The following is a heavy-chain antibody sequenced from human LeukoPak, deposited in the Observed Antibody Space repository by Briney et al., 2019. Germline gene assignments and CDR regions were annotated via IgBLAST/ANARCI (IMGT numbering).Heavy chain of an antibody. J-gene: IGHJ3*02. CDR3: ARGESYYYDSSTPGDAFDI. V-gene: IGHV3-48*03. CDR2: ISSSGSTI. Sequence: PGGSLRLSCAASGFTFSSYEMNWVRQAPGKGLEWVSYISSSGSTIYYADSVKGRFTISRDNAKNSLYLQMNSLRAEDTAVYYCARGESYYYDSSTPGDAFDIWGQGTMVTVSS. D-gene: IGHD3-22*01. CDR1: GFTFSSYE.